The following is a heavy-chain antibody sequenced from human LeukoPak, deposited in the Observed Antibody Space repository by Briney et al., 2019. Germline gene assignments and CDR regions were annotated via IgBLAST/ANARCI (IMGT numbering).Heavy chain of an antibody. CDR1: GFTFSSYG. V-gene: IGHV3-30*18. D-gene: IGHD3-10*01. J-gene: IGHJ5*02. CDR3: AKDPGFGEFLSNLPKFDP. CDR2: ISYDGSNK. Sequence: PGGSLRLSCAASGFTFSSYGMHWVRQAPGKGLEWVAVISYDGSNKYYADSVKGRFTTSRDNSKNTLYLQMNSLRAEDTAVYYCAKDPGFGEFLSNLPKFDPWGQGTLVTVSS.